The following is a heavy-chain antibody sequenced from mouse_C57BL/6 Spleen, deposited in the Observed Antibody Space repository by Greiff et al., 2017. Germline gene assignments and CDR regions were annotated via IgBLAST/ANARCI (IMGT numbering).Heavy chain of an antibody. V-gene: IGHV2-2*01. CDR3: AIIYYGNSYWYFDV. D-gene: IGHD2-1*01. Sequence: QVQLKESGPGLVQPSQSLSITCTVSGFSLTSYGVHWVRQSPGKGLEWLGVIWSGGSTDYNAAFISRLSISKDNSKSQVFFKMNSLQADDTAIYYCAIIYYGNSYWYFDVWGTGTTVTVSS. CDR1: GFSLTSYG. J-gene: IGHJ1*03. CDR2: IWSGGST.